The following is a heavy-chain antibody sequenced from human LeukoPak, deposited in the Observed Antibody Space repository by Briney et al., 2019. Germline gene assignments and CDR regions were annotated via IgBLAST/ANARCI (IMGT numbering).Heavy chain of an antibody. V-gene: IGHV3-48*02. CDR3: ARDNEPYSGDYVGYYYYYGWEV. J-gene: IGHJ6*02. Sequence: AGGSLRLSCAASGFTFSSYSMNWVRQAPGKGLEWVSYISSSSSTIYYADSVKGRFTISRDNAKNSLYLQMNSLRDEDTAVYYLARDNEPYSGDYVGYYYYYGWEVWGQGTTSPSP. CDR2: ISSSSSTI. D-gene: IGHD4-17*01. CDR1: GFTFSSYS.